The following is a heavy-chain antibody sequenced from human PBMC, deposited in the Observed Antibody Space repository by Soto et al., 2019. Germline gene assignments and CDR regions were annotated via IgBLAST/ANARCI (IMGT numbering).Heavy chain of an antibody. J-gene: IGHJ1*01. CDR2: INHSGST. V-gene: IGHV4-34*01. Sequence: SETLSLTCAVYGGSFSGYYWSWIRQPPGKGLEWIGEINHSGSTNYNPSLKSRVTISVDTSKNQFSLKLSSVTAADTAVYYCARGLLSSTRKAYFQHWGQGTMVTVSS. CDR1: GGSFSGYY. D-gene: IGHD6-13*01. CDR3: ARGLLSSTRKAYFQH.